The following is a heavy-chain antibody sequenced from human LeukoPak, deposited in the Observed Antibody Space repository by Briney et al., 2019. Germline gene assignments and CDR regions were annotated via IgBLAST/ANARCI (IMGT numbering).Heavy chain of an antibody. D-gene: IGHD5-12*01. V-gene: IGHV3-48*01. CDR3: ARGLRPHDY. CDR2: ISSSSSTT. J-gene: IGHJ4*02. Sequence: GGSLRLSCAASGFTVSSTYMSWVRQAPGKGLEWVSYISSSSSTTYYADSVKGRFTISRDNAKNSLYLQMNSLRAEDTAVYYCARGLRPHDYWGQGTLVTVSS. CDR1: GFTVSSTY.